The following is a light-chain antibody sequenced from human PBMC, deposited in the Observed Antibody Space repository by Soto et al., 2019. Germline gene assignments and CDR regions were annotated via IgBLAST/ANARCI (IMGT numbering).Light chain of an antibody. CDR2: GAS. J-gene: IGKJ4*01. V-gene: IGKV3-20*01. CDR3: QHFDDSLT. CDR1: QSVDSST. Sequence: EVVLTQSLGTLSLSPGERATLSCRASQSVDSSTLAWYQQKPGQAPRLLISGASKRATGTPDRFSGSGSGTDFTLTIGRLEAEDFAVYYCQHFDDSLTFGGRTKEEIK.